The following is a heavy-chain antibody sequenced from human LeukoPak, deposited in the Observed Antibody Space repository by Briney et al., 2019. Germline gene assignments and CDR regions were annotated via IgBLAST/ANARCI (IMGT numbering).Heavy chain of an antibody. V-gene: IGHV4-39*01. CDR3: ARTLDTAMISTWYFDL. J-gene: IGHJ2*01. CDR2: ISYSGRT. CDR1: GGSISSSYYY. Sequence: SETLSLTCTVSGGSISSSYYYWVWIRQPPGKGLEWIGTISYSGRTYHNPSLKSRLTISADTSKDQFSLKLSSVTAADTAVYYCARTLDTAMISTWYFDLWGRGTLVTVSS. D-gene: IGHD5-18*01.